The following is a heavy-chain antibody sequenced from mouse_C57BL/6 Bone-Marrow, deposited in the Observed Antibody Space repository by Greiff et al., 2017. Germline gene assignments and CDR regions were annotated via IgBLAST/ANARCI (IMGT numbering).Heavy chain of an antibody. Sequence: EVQRVESGGDLVKPGGSLKLSCAASGFTFSSYGMSWVRQTPDKRLEWVANISSGGSYTYYPDSVKGRFTISRDNAKNTLYLQMSSLKSEDTAMYYCARRSIAMDYWGQGTSVTVSS. J-gene: IGHJ4*01. CDR2: ISSGGSYT. V-gene: IGHV5-6*01. CDR3: ARRSIAMDY. CDR1: GFTFSSYG.